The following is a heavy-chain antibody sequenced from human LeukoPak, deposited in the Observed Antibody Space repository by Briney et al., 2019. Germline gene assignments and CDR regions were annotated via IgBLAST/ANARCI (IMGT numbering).Heavy chain of an antibody. D-gene: IGHD6-19*01. CDR2: INHSGSA. CDR1: GGSFSGYY. Sequence: SETLSLTCAVYGGSFSGYYWSWIRQPPGKGLEWIGEINHSGSANYNPSLKSRVTISIDTSKNQFSLKLSSVTAADRAVYYCARSRIVLADSLDPWGQGTLVTVSS. CDR3: ARSRIVLADSLDP. J-gene: IGHJ5*02. V-gene: IGHV4-34*01.